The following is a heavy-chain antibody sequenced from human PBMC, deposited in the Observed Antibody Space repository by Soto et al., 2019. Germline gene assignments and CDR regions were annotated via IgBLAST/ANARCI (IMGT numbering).Heavy chain of an antibody. CDR2: TRNKANSYTT. CDR3: AXGRAGPIRVHDSEYFDY. CDR1: GFTFSDHY. J-gene: IGHJ4*02. Sequence: GESLRLSCAASGFTFSDHYMDWVRQAPGKGLEWVGRTRNKANSYTTEYAASVKGRFTISRDDSKNSLYLQMNSLKTEDTAVYYCAXGRAGPIRVHDSEYFDYWGQGTLVTVSS. V-gene: IGHV3-72*01. D-gene: IGHD3-16*01.